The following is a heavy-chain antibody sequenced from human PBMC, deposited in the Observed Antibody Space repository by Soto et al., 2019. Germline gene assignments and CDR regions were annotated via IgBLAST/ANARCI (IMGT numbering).Heavy chain of an antibody. J-gene: IGHJ6*03. CDR3: ARGSKDSSSYMRDYYYYYYMDV. CDR1: GGSFSGYY. CDR2: INHSGST. V-gene: IGHV4-34*01. D-gene: IGHD6-6*01. Sequence: SETLSLTCAVYGGSFSGYYWSWIRQPPGKGLEWIGEINHSGSTNYNPSLKSRVTISVDTSKNQFSLKLSSVTAADTAVYYCARGSKDSSSYMRDYYYYYYMDVWGKGTTVTVSS.